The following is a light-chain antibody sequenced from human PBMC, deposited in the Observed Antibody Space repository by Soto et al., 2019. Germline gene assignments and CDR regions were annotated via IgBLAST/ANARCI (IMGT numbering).Light chain of an antibody. V-gene: IGKV3-15*01. Sequence: EMVMTQSPATLSVSPGERATLSCRASQSVSGNLAWYQQKPGQAPRLLIYGASTRATGIPARFSGSGSGTEFTLTISSLQSEDFAVYYCQQYNNWLITFGQGTRLEIK. CDR3: QQYNNWLIT. CDR2: GAS. CDR1: QSVSGN. J-gene: IGKJ5*01.